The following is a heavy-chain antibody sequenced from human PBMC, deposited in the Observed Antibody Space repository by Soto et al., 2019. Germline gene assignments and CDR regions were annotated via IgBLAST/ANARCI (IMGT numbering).Heavy chain of an antibody. D-gene: IGHD6-19*01. J-gene: IGHJ5*01. V-gene: IGHV1-8*01. CDR1: GYTFTSYD. CDR3: ASADSGRNSFAS. CDR2: MNPNSGNT. Sequence: GSSVKVSCKASGYTFTSYDIHWVQQATGQGLEWMGWMNPNSGNTGYAQKVQGRFTISRDNTKNSLFLQMNTLRAEDTAVYYCASADSGRNSFASWGQGTLVTVSS.